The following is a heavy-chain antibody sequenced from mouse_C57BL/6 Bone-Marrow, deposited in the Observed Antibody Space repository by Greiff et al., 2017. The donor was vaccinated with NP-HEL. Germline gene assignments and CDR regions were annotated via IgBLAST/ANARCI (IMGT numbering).Heavy chain of an antibody. D-gene: IGHD1-1*01. J-gene: IGHJ3*01. CDR2: INPNNGGT. V-gene: IGHV1-26*01. Sequence: VQLQQSGPELVKPGASVKISCKASGYTFTDYYMNWVKQSHGKSLEWIGDINPNNGGTSYNQKFKGKATLTVDKSSSTAYIELRSLTSEDSAVYYCARSDYGSRAWFAYWGQGTLVTVSA. CDR3: ARSDYGSRAWFAY. CDR1: GYTFTDYY.